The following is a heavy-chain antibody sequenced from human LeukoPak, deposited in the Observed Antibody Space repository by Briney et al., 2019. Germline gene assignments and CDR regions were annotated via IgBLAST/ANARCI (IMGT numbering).Heavy chain of an antibody. V-gene: IGHV3-7*01. CDR3: AAYGRGFGELFDY. CDR1: GFTFSSYW. D-gene: IGHD3-10*01. CDR2: IKQDGSEK. Sequence: GGSLRLSCAASGFTFSSYWMSWVRQAPGKGLEWVANIKQDGSEKYYVDSVKGRFTISRDNAKNSLYLQMNSLRAEDTAVYYCAAYGRGFGELFDYWGQGTLVTVSS. J-gene: IGHJ4*02.